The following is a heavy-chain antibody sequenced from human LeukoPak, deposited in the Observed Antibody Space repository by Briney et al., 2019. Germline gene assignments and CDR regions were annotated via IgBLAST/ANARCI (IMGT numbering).Heavy chain of an antibody. Sequence: PGGSLRPSCAASGFTVSSNYMSWVRQAPGKGLEWVSVIYSGGSTYYADSVKGRFTISRDNSKNTLYLQMNSLRAEDTAVYYCAKTSGSTWYRPVDYWGQGTLVTVSS. D-gene: IGHD6-13*01. J-gene: IGHJ4*02. CDR2: IYSGGST. V-gene: IGHV3-53*01. CDR3: AKTSGSTWYRPVDY. CDR1: GFTVSSNY.